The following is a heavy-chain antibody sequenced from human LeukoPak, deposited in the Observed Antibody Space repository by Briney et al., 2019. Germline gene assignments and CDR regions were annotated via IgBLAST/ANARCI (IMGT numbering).Heavy chain of an antibody. Sequence: SVKVSCKASGGTFSSYAISWVRQAPGQGLEWMGRIIPILGIANYAQKFQGRVTITADKSTSTAYMELSSLRSEDTAVYYCARDPPAGYYYYGMDVWGQGTTVTVSS. CDR1: GGTFSSYA. CDR2: IIPILGIA. J-gene: IGHJ6*02. CDR3: ARDPPAGYYYYGMDV. V-gene: IGHV1-69*04.